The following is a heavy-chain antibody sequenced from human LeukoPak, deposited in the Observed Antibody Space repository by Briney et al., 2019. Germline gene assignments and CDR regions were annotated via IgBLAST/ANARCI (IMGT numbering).Heavy chain of an antibody. CDR3: AKDGLYFDGSTHIYYFDS. Sequence: PGGSLRLSCAASGFSFGGYAMTWVRQAPGKGLEWVSSITYNGAATYYLDSVKARFPISRDNSRSTLYLQMDSLTAEDTALYYCAKDGLYFDGSTHIYYFDSWGQGTLVAVSS. D-gene: IGHD3-9*01. V-gene: IGHV3-23*01. CDR2: ITYNGAAT. J-gene: IGHJ4*02. CDR1: GFSFGGYA.